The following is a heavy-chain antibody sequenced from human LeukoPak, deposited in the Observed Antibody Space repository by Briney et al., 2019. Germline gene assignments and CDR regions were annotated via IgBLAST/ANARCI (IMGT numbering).Heavy chain of an antibody. CDR3: AKVFYYDTNGYSVDAFDI. D-gene: IGHD2-8*01. J-gene: IGHJ3*02. Sequence: GGSMRLSCAASGFTFSTYGMSWVRQAPGKGLEWVSDISGRGSSSYYADSVKGRFTISRDNSKNTLYLQMNSLRAEDTAIYYCAKVFYYDTNGYSVDAFDIWGQGTMVTVSS. CDR2: ISGRGSSS. CDR1: GFTFSTYG. V-gene: IGHV3-23*01.